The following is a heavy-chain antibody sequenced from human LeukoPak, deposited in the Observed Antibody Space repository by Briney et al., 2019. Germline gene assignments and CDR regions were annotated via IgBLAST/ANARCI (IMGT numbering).Heavy chain of an antibody. J-gene: IGHJ4*02. D-gene: IGHD3-10*01. CDR3: ARERMYSGSGSTYPYYDY. CDR1: GFTFSSYW. CDR2: IKPDGSEK. Sequence: GGSLRLXCAASGFTFSSYWMSWVRQSPGKGLEWVANIKPDGSEKYFMDSVKGRFTISRDNAKNALYLEMNSLRAEDTAEYFCARERMYSGSGSTYPYYDYWGQRTLVTVSS. V-gene: IGHV3-7*01.